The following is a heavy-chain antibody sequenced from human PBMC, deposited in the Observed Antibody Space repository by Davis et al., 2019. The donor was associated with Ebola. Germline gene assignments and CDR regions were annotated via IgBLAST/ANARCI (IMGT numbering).Heavy chain of an antibody. CDR1: GYTFTSYD. J-gene: IGHJ4*02. V-gene: IGHV1-18*01. D-gene: IGHD1-1*01. CDR3: ARGLEPGIVSGVQLDLLYYFDY. Sequence: ASVKVSCKASGYTFTSYDINWVRQAPGQGLEWMGWISAYNGNTNYAQKLQGRVTMTTDTSTSTAYMELRSLRSDDTAVYYCARGLEPGIVSGVQLDLLYYFDYWGQGTLVTVSS. CDR2: ISAYNGNT.